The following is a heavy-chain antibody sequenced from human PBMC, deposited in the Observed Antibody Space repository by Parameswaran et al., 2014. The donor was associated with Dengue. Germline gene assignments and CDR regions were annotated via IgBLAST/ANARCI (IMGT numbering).Heavy chain of an antibody. J-gene: IGHJ4*02. Sequence: RWIRQPPGKGLEWVSVIYSGGSTYYADSVKGRFTISRDNSKNTLYLQMNSLRAEDTAVYYCARDYDSYFDYWGQGTLVTVSS. V-gene: IGHV3-66*01. CDR3: ARDYDSYFDY. D-gene: IGHD3-3*01. CDR2: IYSGGST.